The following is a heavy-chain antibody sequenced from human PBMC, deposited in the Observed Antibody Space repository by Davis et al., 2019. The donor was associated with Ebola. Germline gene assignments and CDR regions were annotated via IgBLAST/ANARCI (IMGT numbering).Heavy chain of an antibody. CDR2: ISWNSDHI. CDR1: GFSFDDYD. Sequence: SLKISCAASGFSFDDYDMHWVRQSPGTGLEWVSRISWNSDHIAYADSVKGRFTISRDNAKNSLHLQMNSLRAEDTALYYCARDIQGAAGPFDYWGQGTLVTVSS. D-gene: IGHD6-13*01. CDR3: ARDIQGAAGPFDY. V-gene: IGHV3-9*01. J-gene: IGHJ4*02.